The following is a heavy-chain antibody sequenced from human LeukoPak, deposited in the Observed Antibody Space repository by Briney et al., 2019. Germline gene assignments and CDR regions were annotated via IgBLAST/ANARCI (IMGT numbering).Heavy chain of an antibody. Sequence: ASVKVSCKASGYTFTGYYMHWVRRAPGQGHEWMGWINPNSGGTNYAQKFQGRVTMTRDTSISTAYMELSRLRSDDTAVYYCAREEKPYSSGSQPDYWGQGTLVTVSS. CDR1: GYTFTGYY. J-gene: IGHJ4*02. D-gene: IGHD6-19*01. CDR2: INPNSGGT. CDR3: AREEKPYSSGSQPDY. V-gene: IGHV1-2*02.